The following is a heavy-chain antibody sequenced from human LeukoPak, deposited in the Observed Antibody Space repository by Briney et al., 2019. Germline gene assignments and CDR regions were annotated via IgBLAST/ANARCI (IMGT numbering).Heavy chain of an antibody. CDR1: GCTFTGYY. D-gene: IGHD6-6*01. V-gene: IGHV1-2*02. CDR2: INPNSGGT. Sequence: ASVTVSFKASGCTFTGYYMHWVRQAPGQGLEWMGWINPNSGGTNYAQKFQGRVTMTRDTSISTAYLELSRLRSDDTAVYYCARSIAARPYYFDYWGQGTLVTVSS. CDR3: ARSIAARPYYFDY. J-gene: IGHJ4*02.